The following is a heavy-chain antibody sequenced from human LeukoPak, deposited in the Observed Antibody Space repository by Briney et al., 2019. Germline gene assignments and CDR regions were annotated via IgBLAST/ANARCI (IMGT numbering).Heavy chain of an antibody. J-gene: IGHJ5*02. Sequence: GGSLRLSCAASGFTFSSYSMNWVRQAPGKGLEWVSSISSSSSYIYYADSVRGRFTISRDNAKNSLYLQMNSLRAEDTAVYYCARDQEGSWFDPWGQGTLVTVSS. CDR3: ARDQEGSWFDP. CDR1: GFTFSSYS. V-gene: IGHV3-21*01. CDR2: ISSSSSYI.